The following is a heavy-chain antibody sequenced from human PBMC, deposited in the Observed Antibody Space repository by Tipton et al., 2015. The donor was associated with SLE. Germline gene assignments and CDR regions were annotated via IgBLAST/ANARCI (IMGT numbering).Heavy chain of an antibody. V-gene: IGHV3-64*01. J-gene: IGHJ4*02. CDR1: GITLRTYA. CDR2: ISSNGGST. D-gene: IGHD2-2*01. CDR3: ARPAPHAFWDSPRCYSGDLFHS. Sequence: SLRLSCAASGITLRTYAMHWVRQVPGKGLEYVSGISSNGGSTDYAKSVKGRFTISRDNSKNTLYLQMGSLRSEEMGGYYCARPAPHAFWDSPRCYSGDLFHSWGPGPLVTVSS.